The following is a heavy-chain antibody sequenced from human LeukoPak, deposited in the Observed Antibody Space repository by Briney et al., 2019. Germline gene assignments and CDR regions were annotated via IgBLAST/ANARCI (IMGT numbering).Heavy chain of an antibody. Sequence: GGSLRRSCAASGFTFSSYSMNWVRQAPGKGLEWVSYISSSSSTIYYADSVKGRFTISRDNAKNSLYLQMNSLRAEDTAVYYCAREAHYYDSSGYSFDYWGQGTLVTVSS. D-gene: IGHD3-22*01. CDR3: AREAHYYDSSGYSFDY. V-gene: IGHV3-48*04. CDR2: ISSSSSTI. J-gene: IGHJ4*02. CDR1: GFTFSSYS.